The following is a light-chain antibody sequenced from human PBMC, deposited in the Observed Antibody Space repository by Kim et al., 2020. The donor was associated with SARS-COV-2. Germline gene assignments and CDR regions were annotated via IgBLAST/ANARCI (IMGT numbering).Light chain of an antibody. Sequence: SSGGRDTLPCRASQQRRTYLTGYQQQPRQDTRLLIYDESNRATGSPARFGGSRCETDFTLTISSVEPEEVAVYYCQQRTNWLLTFGGGTKVDIK. J-gene: IGKJ4*01. CDR2: DES. V-gene: IGKV3-11*01. CDR3: QQRTNWLLT. CDR1: QQRRTY.